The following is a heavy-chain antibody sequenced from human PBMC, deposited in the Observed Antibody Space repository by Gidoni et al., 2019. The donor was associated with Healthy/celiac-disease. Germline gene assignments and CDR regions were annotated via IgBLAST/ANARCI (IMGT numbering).Heavy chain of an antibody. V-gene: IGHV4-38-2*02. Sequence: QVQLQESGTGLVKPSETLSLTCTVSGYSISSGYYWGWIRQPPGKGLEWIGSLYHSGSTYYNPSLKSRFTISVDTSKNQFSLKLSSVTAADTAVYYCARVGYSGYDYWFDPWGQGTLVTVSS. D-gene: IGHD5-12*01. CDR2: LYHSGST. CDR1: GYSISSGYY. CDR3: ARVGYSGYDYWFDP. J-gene: IGHJ5*02.